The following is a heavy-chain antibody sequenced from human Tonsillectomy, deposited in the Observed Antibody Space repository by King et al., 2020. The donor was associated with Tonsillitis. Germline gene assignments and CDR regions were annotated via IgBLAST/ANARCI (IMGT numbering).Heavy chain of an antibody. CDR2: ISSTRRYI. V-gene: IGHV3-21*06. D-gene: IGHD3-22*01. CDR1: GFSFSDYD. CDR3: AKDKGAGYYDNSRGAFDI. Sequence: VQLVESGGGLVKPGGSLRLSCVMSGFSFSDYDMNLVRQAPGKGLEWVSSISSTRRYIHYADSVKGRFTISRDNAKNPLFLQMDSLRVENTAVYFCAKDKGAGYYDNSRGAFDIWGQGTMVIVSS. J-gene: IGHJ3*02.